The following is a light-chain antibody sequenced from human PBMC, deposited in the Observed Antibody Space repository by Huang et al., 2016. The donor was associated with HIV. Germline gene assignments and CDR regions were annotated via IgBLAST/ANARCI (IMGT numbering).Light chain of an antibody. Sequence: AIRMTQSPSSLSASTGDRVNITCRARQDSNNFLAWYQQKPGKAPNLLIYAASILETGVPSRFSGSGSGTEFNLSISCLQSEDFATYYCQQYYSYRTFGQGTQVEIK. J-gene: IGKJ1*01. CDR2: AAS. V-gene: IGKV1-8*01. CDR3: QQYYSYRT. CDR1: QDSNNF.